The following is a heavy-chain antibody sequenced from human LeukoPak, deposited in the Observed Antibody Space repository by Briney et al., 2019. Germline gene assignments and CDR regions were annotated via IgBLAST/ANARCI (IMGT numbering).Heavy chain of an antibody. Sequence: ASVKVSCKASGYTFTSYYMHWVRHAPGQGLEWMGIINPSGGSTSYAQKFQGRVTMTRDMSTSTVDMELSSLRSEDTAVYYCARDRPHSTNGVCHPTYYFDYWGQGTLVTVSS. CDR3: ARDRPHSTNGVCHPTYYFDY. D-gene: IGHD2-8*01. CDR2: INPSGGST. CDR1: GYTFTSYY. V-gene: IGHV1-46*01. J-gene: IGHJ4*02.